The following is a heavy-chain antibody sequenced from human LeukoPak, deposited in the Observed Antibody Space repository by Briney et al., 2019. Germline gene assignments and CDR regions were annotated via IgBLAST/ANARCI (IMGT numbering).Heavy chain of an antibody. V-gene: IGHV3-30*02. CDR1: GFTFSSYG. J-gene: IGHJ4*02. Sequence: GGSLRLSCAASGFTFSSYGMHWVRQAPGKGLEWVAFIRYDGSNKYYADSVKGRFTISRDNSKNTLCLQMNSLRAEDTAVYYCAKQGSGSYRLDYWGQGTLVTVSS. D-gene: IGHD1-26*01. CDR3: AKQGSGSYRLDY. CDR2: IRYDGSNK.